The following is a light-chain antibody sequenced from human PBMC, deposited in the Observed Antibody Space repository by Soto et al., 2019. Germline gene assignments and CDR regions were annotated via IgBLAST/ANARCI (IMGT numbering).Light chain of an antibody. J-gene: IGKJ4*01. CDR3: QQYRNWPLT. Sequence: EIVMTQSPASVSVSAGQRTNINCRASQSVGNNLAWYRQKSGQAPRLLIYGASTRATGIPARFSGSGSGTEFTLTIDSLQSDDFAVYLCQQYRNWPLTFGGGTKVDIK. V-gene: IGKV3-15*01. CDR1: QSVGNN. CDR2: GAS.